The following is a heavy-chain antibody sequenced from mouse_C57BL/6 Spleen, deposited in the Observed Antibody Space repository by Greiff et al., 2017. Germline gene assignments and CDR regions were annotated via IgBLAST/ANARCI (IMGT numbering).Heavy chain of an antibody. J-gene: IGHJ3*01. D-gene: IGHD3-2*02. V-gene: IGHV1-47*01. CDR1: GYTFTTYP. Sequence: QVQLQQSGAELAKPGASVKMSCKASGYTFTTYPIEWMKQNHGKSLEWIGNFHPYNDDTKYNEKFKGKATLTVEKSSSTVYLELSRLTSDDSAVYYCARRDSSGYVWFAYWGQGTLVTVSA. CDR2: FHPYNDDT. CDR3: ARRDSSGYVWFAY.